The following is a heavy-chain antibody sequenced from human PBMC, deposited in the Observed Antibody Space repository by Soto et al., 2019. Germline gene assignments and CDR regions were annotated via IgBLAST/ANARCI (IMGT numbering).Heavy chain of an antibody. Sequence: EVQLVESGGGVVQPRGSLRLSCTASGFTFNTHVMHGVRQATGKGLVWVSRMYFDSITTKYADSVKGRLTVARDNAKNIIYLHVNALRDGDTAVYYCARGGAMGVDYWGQGTLVTVSS. J-gene: IGHJ4*02. CDR3: ARGGAMGVDY. CDR1: GFTFNTHV. CDR2: MYFDSITT. V-gene: IGHV3-74*01. D-gene: IGHD1-26*01.